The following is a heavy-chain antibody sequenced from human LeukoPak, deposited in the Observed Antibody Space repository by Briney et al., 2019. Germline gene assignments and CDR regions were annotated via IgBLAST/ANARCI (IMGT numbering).Heavy chain of an antibody. V-gene: IGHV4-59*01. CDR1: GGSISSYY. D-gene: IGHD4-17*01. CDR3: ARVTDHDYGDYFFDY. CDR2: IFYSGST. J-gene: IGHJ4*02. Sequence: ASETLSLTCTVSGGSISSYYWSWIRQPPGKGLEGIGYIFYSGSTNYNPSLKSRVTLSVDTSKNQFSLKVSSVTAADTAVYFCARVTDHDYGDYFFDYWGQGTLVTVSS.